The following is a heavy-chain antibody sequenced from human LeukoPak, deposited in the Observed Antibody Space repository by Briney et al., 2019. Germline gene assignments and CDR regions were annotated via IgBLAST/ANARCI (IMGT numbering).Heavy chain of an antibody. CDR1: GGSISSGSYY. CDR2: IYTSGST. D-gene: IGHD3-22*01. J-gene: IGHJ4*02. CDR3: ARQDYYDSSGYYYPDY. V-gene: IGHV4-61*02. Sequence: SQTLSLTCTVSGGSISSGSYYWSWIRQPAGKGLEWIGRIYTSGSTNYNPSLKSRVTISVDTSKNQFSLKLSSVTAADTAVYYCARQDYYDSSGYYYPDYWGQGTLVTVSS.